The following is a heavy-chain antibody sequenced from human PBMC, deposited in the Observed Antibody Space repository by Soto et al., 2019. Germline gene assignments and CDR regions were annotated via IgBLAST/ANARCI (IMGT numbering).Heavy chain of an antibody. CDR1: GFTFSDHY. V-gene: IGHV3-72*01. D-gene: IGHD2-2*01. CDR2: SRSKHNTYST. Sequence: EVQLVESGGGLVQPGGSLRLSCAASGFTFSDHYMDWVRQAPGKELEWVGVGRSRSKHNTYSTEYAASVKGRFTISRDDSQSSLYLQMNSLKTEDTAVYYCVGSQLPEAWYFDLWGRGTLVTVSS. CDR3: VGSQLPEAWYFDL. J-gene: IGHJ2*01.